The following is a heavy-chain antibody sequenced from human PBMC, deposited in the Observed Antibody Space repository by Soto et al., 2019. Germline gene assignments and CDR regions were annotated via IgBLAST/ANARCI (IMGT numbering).Heavy chain of an antibody. CDR1: GFTFSSYA. J-gene: IGHJ4*02. V-gene: IGHV3-30-3*01. CDR3: ARDRQYDSSGYYYH. D-gene: IGHD3-22*01. Sequence: QVQLVESGGGVVQPGRSLRLSCAASGFTFSSYAMHWVRQAPGKGLEWVAVISYDGSNKYYADSVKGRFTISRDNSKNALYLQMNSLRAEDTAVYYCARDRQYDSSGYYYHWSQGTLVTVSS. CDR2: ISYDGSNK.